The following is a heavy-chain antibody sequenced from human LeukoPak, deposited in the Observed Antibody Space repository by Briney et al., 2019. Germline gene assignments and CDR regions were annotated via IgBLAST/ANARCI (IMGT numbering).Heavy chain of an antibody. CDR3: ARGDCGGDCEAPYYFDY. D-gene: IGHD2-21*02. Sequence: GASVKVSCKASGYTFTSYGISWVRQAPGQGLEWMGGIIPIFGTANYAQKFQGRVTITADESTSTAYMELSSLRSEDTAVYYCARGDCGGDCEAPYYFDYWGQGTLVTVSS. CDR1: GYTFTSYG. V-gene: IGHV1-69*13. J-gene: IGHJ4*02. CDR2: IIPIFGTA.